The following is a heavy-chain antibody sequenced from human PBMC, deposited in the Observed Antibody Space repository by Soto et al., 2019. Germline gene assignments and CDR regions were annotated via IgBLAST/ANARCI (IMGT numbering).Heavy chain of an antibody. CDR1: GFTFSTYG. V-gene: IGHV3-33*01. J-gene: IGHJ6*02. CDR3: ARDQWAVTDFYYGMDV. CDR2: IWYDGSNK. Sequence: QVQLVESGGGVVQPGRSLRLSCAASGFTFSTYGMHWVRQAPGKGLEWVAVIWYDGSNKYYADSVKGRFTISRDNSKNTLYLQMNGLRAEDTAVYYCARDQWAVTDFYYGMDVWGQGTTVTVSS. D-gene: IGHD4-4*01.